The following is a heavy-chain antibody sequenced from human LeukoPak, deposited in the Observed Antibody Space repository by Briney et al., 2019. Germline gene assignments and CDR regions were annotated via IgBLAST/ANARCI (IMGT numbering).Heavy chain of an antibody. V-gene: IGHV4-39*01. CDR3: ASIVVAISYYYYYMDV. Sequence: PSETLSLTCTVSGGSISSSSYYWGWIRQPLGKGLEGIGSIYYSGSTYYNPSLKSRVTISVDTSKNQFFLKLSSVTAADTAVYYCASIVVAISYYYYYMDVWGKGATVTVSS. J-gene: IGHJ6*03. CDR1: GGSISSSSYY. CDR2: IYYSGST. D-gene: IGHD1-26*01.